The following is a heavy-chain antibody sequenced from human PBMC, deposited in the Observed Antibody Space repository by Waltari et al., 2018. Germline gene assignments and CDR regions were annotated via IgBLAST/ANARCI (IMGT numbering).Heavy chain of an antibody. Sequence: QVQLVQSGAEVKKPGASVKVSCKASGYTFSDYGISCVRQAPGHRLEWMGWISGNNGHTNQAQKFQGRLIMTEDTSATTVYMELTYLTSDDTAVYYCARERHRLMEEGYLMALDPWGQGTLVTVSS. J-gene: IGHJ5*02. D-gene: IGHD3-3*01. CDR1: GYTFSDYG. V-gene: IGHV1-18*01. CDR3: ARERHRLMEEGYLMALDP. CDR2: ISGNNGHT.